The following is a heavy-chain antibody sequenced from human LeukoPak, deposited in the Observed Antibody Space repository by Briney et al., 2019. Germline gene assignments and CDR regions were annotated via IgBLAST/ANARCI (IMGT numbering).Heavy chain of an antibody. CDR2: INWNGGST. D-gene: IGHD6-13*01. CDR3: ARDDRPRDFIAAAGIGY. J-gene: IGHJ4*02. CDR1: GFTFDDYG. V-gene: IGHV3-20*04. Sequence: GGSLRLSCAASGFTFDDYGMSWVRQAPGKWLEWVSGINWNGGSTGYADSVKGRFTISRDNAKNSLYLQMNSLRAEDTAVYYCARDDRPRDFIAAAGIGYWGQGTLVTVSS.